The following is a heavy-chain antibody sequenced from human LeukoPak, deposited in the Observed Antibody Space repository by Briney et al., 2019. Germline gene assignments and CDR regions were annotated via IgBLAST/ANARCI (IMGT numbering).Heavy chain of an antibody. J-gene: IGHJ6*03. CDR1: GFTFDDYA. V-gene: IGHV3-43D*03. CDR3: AKDAGYSYGYYYYYYVDV. CDR2: ISWDGGST. D-gene: IGHD5-18*01. Sequence: GGSLRLSCAASGFTFDDYAMHWVRQAPGKGLEWVSLISWDGGSTYYADSVKGRFTISRDNSKNSLYLQMNSLRAEDTALYYCAKDAGYSYGYYYYYYVDVWGKGTTVTVSS.